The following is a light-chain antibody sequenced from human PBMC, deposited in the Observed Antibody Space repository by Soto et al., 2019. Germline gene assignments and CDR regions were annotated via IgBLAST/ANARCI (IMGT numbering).Light chain of an antibody. CDR3: QQYNSWPPIT. CDR1: LDVGSD. CDR2: AAS. V-gene: IGKV1-17*01. Sequence: QMTQYPSSLSASVGEKVIITFVASLDVGSDVSWYQQKPGQAPKLLIYAASNLYTGVPSRFSGSRSGTEFTLTISSLQPEDFVVYYCQQYNSWPPITFGQGTRLEI. J-gene: IGKJ5*01.